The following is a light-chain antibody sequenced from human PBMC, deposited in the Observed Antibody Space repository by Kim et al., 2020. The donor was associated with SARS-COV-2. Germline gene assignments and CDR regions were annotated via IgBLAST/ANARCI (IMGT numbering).Light chain of an antibody. J-gene: IGLJ3*02. CDR3: HSYTTTSTLV. V-gene: IGLV2-14*03. Sequence: GHSITISCTGTSSDIGGYNYVSWYQQYPGEAPKLLIYNVDKRPSGVSNRFSGSKSGKTASLSISGLQAEDEADYYCHSYTTTSTLVFGGGTKVTVL. CDR1: SSDIGGYNY. CDR2: NVD.